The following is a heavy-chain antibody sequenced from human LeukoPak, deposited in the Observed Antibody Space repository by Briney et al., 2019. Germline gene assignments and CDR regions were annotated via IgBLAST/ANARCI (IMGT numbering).Heavy chain of an antibody. CDR2: IYNSGST. CDR1: GGSISIYY. J-gene: IGHJ4*02. Sequence: SETLSLTCSVSGGSISIYYWSWIRQPPGKGVEWVGYIYNSGSTYYNPSLKSRVTISVDTSKNQFSLKLSSVTAADTAVYYCARLLVGVITTHSGDCWGQGTLVTVSS. V-gene: IGHV4-4*08. CDR3: ARLLVGVITTHSGDC. D-gene: IGHD3-22*01.